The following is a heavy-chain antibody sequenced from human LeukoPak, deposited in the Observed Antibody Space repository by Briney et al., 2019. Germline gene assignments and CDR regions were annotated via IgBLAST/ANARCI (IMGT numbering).Heavy chain of an antibody. D-gene: IGHD3-9*01. J-gene: IGHJ6*02. CDR1: GFTFSSYA. Sequence: AGGSLRLSCAASGFTFSSYAMSWVRQAPGKGLEWMGRIYASGTTKYNPSLKSRVDMSVDTSKSQFSLKLSSVTAADAAVYFCAREMKGNNDFLTGHYHSYHHGMDVWGQGTTVIVSS. CDR2: IYASGTT. CDR3: AREMKGNNDFLTGHYHSYHHGMDV. V-gene: IGHV4-4*07.